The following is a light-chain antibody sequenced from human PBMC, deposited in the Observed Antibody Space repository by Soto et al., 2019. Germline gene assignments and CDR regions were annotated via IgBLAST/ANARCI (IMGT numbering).Light chain of an antibody. J-gene: IGKJ2*01. V-gene: IGKV1-39*01. CDR1: QSINSY. CDR3: QQSYSTLPYT. CDR2: AAS. Sequence: DIQMTQSPSSLSASVGDRVTITCRASQSINSYLNWYQQKPGKAPKLLIYAASNLQSGVPSRFSGSGSGTDFTLTISSLQPEDFGTSYCQQSYSTLPYTFGQGTKLEIK.